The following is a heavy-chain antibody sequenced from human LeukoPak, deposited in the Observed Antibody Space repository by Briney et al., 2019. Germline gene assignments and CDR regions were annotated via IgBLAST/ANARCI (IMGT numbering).Heavy chain of an antibody. CDR3: ARMYSGTYGGIDY. CDR2: IHDNGDS. J-gene: IGHJ4*02. V-gene: IGHV4-4*07. Sequence: SETLSLTCTVSGGSISGYFWSWIRQPAGKGLEWIGRIHDNGDSNQNPSLKSRITMALDTSRNQVSLKLTSVTAADTAVYYCARMYSGTYGGIDYWGQGTLVTVSS. CDR1: GGSISGYF. D-gene: IGHD1-26*01.